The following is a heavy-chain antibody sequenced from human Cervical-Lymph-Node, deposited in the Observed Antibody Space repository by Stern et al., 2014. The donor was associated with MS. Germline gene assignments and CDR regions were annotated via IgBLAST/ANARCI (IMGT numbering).Heavy chain of an antibody. CDR2: ISANNGNT. J-gene: IGHJ4*02. CDR1: GYTFTSYS. V-gene: IGHV1-18*01. D-gene: IGHD3-16*01. CDR3: ARADYVWGSPQKWFFDY. Sequence: MQLVESGAELKKPGASVKVSCKVSGYTFTSYSITWVRQAPGQGLEWMGRISANNGNTDYAQKFQGRVTMTTDTSTSTAYMELRSLRSDDTAVYYCARADYVWGSPQKWFFDYWGQGTLVTVSS.